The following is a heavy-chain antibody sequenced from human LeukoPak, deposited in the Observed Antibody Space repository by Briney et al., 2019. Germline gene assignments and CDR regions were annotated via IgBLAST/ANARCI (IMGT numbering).Heavy chain of an antibody. D-gene: IGHD3-22*01. V-gene: IGHV4-4*07. CDR1: GGSISSYY. CDR3: ARASYSYDINGWVPFDY. J-gene: IGHJ4*02. Sequence: TSSETLPLTCTVSGGSISSYYWSWIRQPPGKGLEWIGRVFTSAIISGNTNYNPSLKSRVTMSVDSSKNQFSLKLRSVTAADTAVYYCARASYSYDINGWVPFDYWGQGTLVTVSS. CDR2: VFTSAIISGNT.